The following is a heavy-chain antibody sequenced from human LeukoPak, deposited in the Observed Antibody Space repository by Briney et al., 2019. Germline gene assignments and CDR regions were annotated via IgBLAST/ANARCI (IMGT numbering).Heavy chain of an antibody. J-gene: IGHJ4*02. V-gene: IGHV1-69*04. D-gene: IGHD3-22*01. Sequence: ASVKVSCKASGGTFSSYAINWVRQAPGQGLEWMGRIIPILDIANYAQKFQGRVTMTEDTSTDTAYMELSSLRSEDTAVYYCATQTSGDSSGYYHYWGQGTLVTVSS. CDR2: IIPILDIA. CDR1: GGTFSSYA. CDR3: ATQTSGDSSGYYHY.